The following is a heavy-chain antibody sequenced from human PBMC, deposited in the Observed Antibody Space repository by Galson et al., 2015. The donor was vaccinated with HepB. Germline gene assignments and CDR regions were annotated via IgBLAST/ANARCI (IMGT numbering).Heavy chain of an antibody. J-gene: IGHJ6*02. CDR2: IYSGGST. D-gene: IGHD2-15*01. CDR3: AREGPGYCSGGSCSAYYYYGMDV. V-gene: IGHV3-53*04. Sequence: SLRLSCAASGFTVSSNYMSWVRQAPGKGLEWVSVIYSGGSTYYADSVKGRFTISRHNSKNTLYLQMNSLRAEDTAVYYCAREGPGYCSGGSCSAYYYYGMDVWGQGTTVTVSS. CDR1: GFTVSSNY.